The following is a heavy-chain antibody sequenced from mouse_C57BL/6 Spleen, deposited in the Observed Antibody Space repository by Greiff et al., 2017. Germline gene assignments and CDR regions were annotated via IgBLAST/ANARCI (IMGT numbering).Heavy chain of an antibody. D-gene: IGHD2-4*01. J-gene: IGHJ4*01. CDR2: IDPSDSYT. CDR1: GYTFTSYW. CDR3: ARSAYDYGDYAMDY. Sequence: QVQLQQPGAELVRPGTSVKLSCKASGYTFTSYWMHWVKQRPGQGLEWIGVIDPSDSYTNYNQKFKGKATLTVDTSSSTAYMQLSSLTSEDSAVYYCARSAYDYGDYAMDYWGQGTSVTVSS. V-gene: IGHV1-59*01.